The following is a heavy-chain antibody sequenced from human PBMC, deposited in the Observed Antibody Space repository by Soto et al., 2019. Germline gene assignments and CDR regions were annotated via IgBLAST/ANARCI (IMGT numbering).Heavy chain of an antibody. V-gene: IGHV4-34*01. Sequence: SETLSLTCAVYGGSFSGYYWSWIRQPPGKGLEWIGEINHSGSTNYNPSLKSRVTISVDTFKNQFSLKLSSVTAADTAVYYCARAKRITIFGVVILRNWFDPWGQGTLVTVSS. CDR1: GGSFSGYY. CDR2: INHSGST. J-gene: IGHJ5*02. D-gene: IGHD3-3*01. CDR3: ARAKRITIFGVVILRNWFDP.